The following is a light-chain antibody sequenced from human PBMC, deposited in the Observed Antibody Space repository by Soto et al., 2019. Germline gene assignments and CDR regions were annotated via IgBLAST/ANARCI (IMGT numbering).Light chain of an antibody. CDR1: SGYSNYK. J-gene: IGLJ2*01. V-gene: IGLV9-49*01. CDR3: GSDHGSGSNFVSVV. CDR2: VGTGGIEG. Sequence: QPVLTQPPSASASLGASVTLTCTLSSGYSNYKVDWYQQRPGKGPRFVMRVGTGGIEGSKGDGIPDRFSVLGSGLNRYLTIKNIEEEDESDYHCGSDHGSGSNFVSVVFGGGTKRTVL.